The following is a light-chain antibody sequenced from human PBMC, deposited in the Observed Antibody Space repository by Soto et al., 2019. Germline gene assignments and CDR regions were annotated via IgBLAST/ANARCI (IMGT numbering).Light chain of an antibody. CDR1: SSNFGAGYE. CDR2: NNL. Sequence: QSALTQPPSVSGAPGQRVTISCTGSSSNFGAGYEVHWYKQLPGAAPTLVIFNNLNRPSGVPERFSGSKSGTSASLVISGLQAEDEAEYYCQSFDSSLRAYVFGSGTKVTVL. V-gene: IGLV1-40*01. CDR3: QSFDSSLRAYV. J-gene: IGLJ1*01.